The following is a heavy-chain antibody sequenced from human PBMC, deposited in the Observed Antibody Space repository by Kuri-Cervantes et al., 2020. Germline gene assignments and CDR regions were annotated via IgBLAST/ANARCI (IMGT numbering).Heavy chain of an antibody. CDR2: IYPGDSEA. V-gene: IGHV5-51*01. J-gene: IGHJ4*02. CDR3: ARLGGQILWLEGLDY. CDR1: GYSFTNYW. D-gene: IGHD3-16*01. Sequence: GGSLRLSCKGSGYSFTNYWIGWVRQMPGKGLEWMGIIYPGDSEARYSPSFQGRVTISADKSISTAYLQWSSLKASDTAIYYCARLGGQILWLEGLDYWGQGTLVTVSS.